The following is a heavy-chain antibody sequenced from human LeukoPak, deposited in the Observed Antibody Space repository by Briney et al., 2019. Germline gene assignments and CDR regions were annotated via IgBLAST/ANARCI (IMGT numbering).Heavy chain of an antibody. D-gene: IGHD4-17*01. Sequence: ESLKISCKASGYSFTNNWIGWVRQMPGKGLEWMGIIYPGDSDTRYSPPFQGQVTISADKSISTAYLQWSSLKASDTAMYYCARSFSDYGDYVPHFDYWGQGTLVTVSS. J-gene: IGHJ4*02. CDR1: GYSFTNNW. V-gene: IGHV5-51*01. CDR2: IYPGDSDT. CDR3: ARSFSDYGDYVPHFDY.